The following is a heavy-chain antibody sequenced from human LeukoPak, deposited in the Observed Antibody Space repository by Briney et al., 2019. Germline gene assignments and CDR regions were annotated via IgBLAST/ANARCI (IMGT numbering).Heavy chain of an antibody. J-gene: IGHJ4*02. V-gene: IGHV1-69*06. Sequence: SVKVSCKASGGTFSSYAISWVRQAPGQGLEWMGGIIPIFGTANYAQKFQGRVTITADKSTSTAYMELSSLRSEDTAVYYCARGPIVATIKPRYYFDYWGQGTLVTVSS. CDR1: GGTFSSYA. CDR3: ARGPIVATIKPRYYFDY. D-gene: IGHD5-12*01. CDR2: IIPIFGTA.